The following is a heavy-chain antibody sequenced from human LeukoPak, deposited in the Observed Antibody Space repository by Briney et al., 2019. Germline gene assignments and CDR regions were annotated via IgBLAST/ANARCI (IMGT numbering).Heavy chain of an antibody. CDR2: IYYSGST. D-gene: IGHD6-13*01. CDR3: ARIREVAADNWFDP. J-gene: IGHJ5*02. CDR1: GVPIRPYY. V-gene: IGHV4-59*08. Sequence: NPSETLSLTCTVSGVPIRPYYWSWIRQPPGKGLEWIGYIYYSGSTNYNPSLKSRVTISVDTSKNHFSLQLNSVTAADTAVYYCARIREVAADNWFDPWGQGTLVTVSS.